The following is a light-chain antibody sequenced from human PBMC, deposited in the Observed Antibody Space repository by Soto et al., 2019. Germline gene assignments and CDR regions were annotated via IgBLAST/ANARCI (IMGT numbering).Light chain of an antibody. Sequence: DIQMTQSPSSLSASVGDRVTISCQASHDISIYLTWYQQKPGEAPKVLIYDGSTLETGVPSRFSGRRSGTYFTFTISNLQPENIATYHGQQYEKLAYTFGQGTKQEIK. V-gene: IGKV1-33*01. J-gene: IGKJ2*01. CDR2: DGS. CDR1: HDISIY. CDR3: QQYEKLAYT.